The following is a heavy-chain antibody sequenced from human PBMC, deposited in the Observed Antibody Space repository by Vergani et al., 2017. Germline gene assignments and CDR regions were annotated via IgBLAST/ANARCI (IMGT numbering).Heavy chain of an antibody. Sequence: EVQLLESGGGLVQPGGSLRLSCAASGFTFSSYAMSWVRQAPGKGLEWVSAISGSGGSTYYADSVKGRFTISRDNSKNTLYLQMNSLRAEDTALYYCAKDMGFTLYYYDSSGYYSPETRRDAFDIWGQGTMVTVSS. CDR3: AKDMGFTLYYYDSSGYYSPETRRDAFDI. CDR1: GFTFSSYA. J-gene: IGHJ3*02. CDR2: ISGSGGST. V-gene: IGHV3-23*01. D-gene: IGHD3-22*01.